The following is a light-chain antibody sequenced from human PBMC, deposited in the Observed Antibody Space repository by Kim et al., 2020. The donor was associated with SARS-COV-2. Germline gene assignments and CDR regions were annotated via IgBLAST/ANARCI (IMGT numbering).Light chain of an antibody. CDR1: TGAVTSGHS. J-gene: IGLJ3*02. CDR3: LLSYSGPRPV. V-gene: IGLV7-46*01. Sequence: GGTVTRTCGSSTGAVTSGHSPYWFQQKPGQAPRTLIYDINKKHSWTPARFSGSLLGGKAALTLSGAQPEDEAEYYCLLSYSGPRPVFGGGTKLTVL. CDR2: DIN.